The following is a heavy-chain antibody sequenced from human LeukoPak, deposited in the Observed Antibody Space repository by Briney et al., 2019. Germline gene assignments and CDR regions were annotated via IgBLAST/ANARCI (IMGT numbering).Heavy chain of an antibody. CDR1: GGSISSYY. CDR3: ARFTKYDGGGSYPDI. J-gene: IGHJ3*02. V-gene: IGHV4-59*13. CDR2: IYSSGST. Sequence: SETLSLTCTVSGGSISSYYWSWIRQPPGKGLEWIGHIYSSGSTTDNPSLKSRVTISVDTSKNQFSLRMSSVTAADTAVYYCARFTKYDGGGSYPDIWGQGTMVTVSS. D-gene: IGHD3-22*01.